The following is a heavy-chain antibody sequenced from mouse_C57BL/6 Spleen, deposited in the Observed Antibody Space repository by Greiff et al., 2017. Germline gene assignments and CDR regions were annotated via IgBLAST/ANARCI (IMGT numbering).Heavy chain of an antibody. CDR2: IDPETGGT. V-gene: IGHV1-15*01. CDR3: TRPGTDAY. Sequence: VQRVESGAELVRPGASVTLSCKASGYTFTDYEMHWVKQTPVHGLEWIGAIDPETGGTAYNQKFKGKAILTADKSSSTAYMELRSLTSEDSAVYYCTRPGTDAYWGQGTLVTVSA. D-gene: IGHD4-1*01. J-gene: IGHJ3*01. CDR1: GYTFTDYE.